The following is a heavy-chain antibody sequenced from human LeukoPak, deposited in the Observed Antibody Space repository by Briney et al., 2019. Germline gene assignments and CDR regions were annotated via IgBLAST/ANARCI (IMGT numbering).Heavy chain of an antibody. CDR3: ARDASNIDFAPYFYYMDV. Sequence: GGSLRPSCTASGFTLSLYSMHWVRQAPGKGLEWVSSIGRSSQYIYYGDSVRGRFTISRDNAKNSLYLDMNSPRAEDTAVYYCARDASNIDFAPYFYYMDVWGKGTTVTVSS. CDR2: IGRSSQYI. J-gene: IGHJ6*03. V-gene: IGHV3-21*01. D-gene: IGHD3-3*01. CDR1: GFTLSLYS.